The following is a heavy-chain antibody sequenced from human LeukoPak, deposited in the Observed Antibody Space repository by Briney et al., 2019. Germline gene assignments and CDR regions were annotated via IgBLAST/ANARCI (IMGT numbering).Heavy chain of an antibody. CDR2: IYASGST. D-gene: IGHD5-18*01. J-gene: IGHJ4*02. CDR3: ARAPHSYGSGHYLLDY. Sequence: SETLSLTCTVSGGSISSYYWNWIRQPAGKGLEWIGRIYASGSTNYNPSLKSRVTMSVDTSKNQFSLKLSSVTAADTAVYYCARAPHSYGSGHYLLDYWGQGTLVTVSS. CDR1: GGSISSYY. V-gene: IGHV4-4*07.